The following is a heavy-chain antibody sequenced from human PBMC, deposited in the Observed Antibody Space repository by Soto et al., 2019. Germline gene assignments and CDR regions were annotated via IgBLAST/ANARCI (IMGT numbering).Heavy chain of an antibody. V-gene: IGHV1-46*01. Sequence: QVQLVQSGAEVKKPGASVKVSCKASGYTFTSYYMHWVRQAPGQGLEWMGIINPSGGSTSYAQKFQGRVTMTRDTSTSTVYMELSSLRSEDTAVYYCARELRRSYPPLPTHDYWGQGTLVTVSS. J-gene: IGHJ4*02. D-gene: IGHD1-26*01. CDR3: ARELRRSYPPLPTHDY. CDR2: INPSGGST. CDR1: GYTFTSYY.